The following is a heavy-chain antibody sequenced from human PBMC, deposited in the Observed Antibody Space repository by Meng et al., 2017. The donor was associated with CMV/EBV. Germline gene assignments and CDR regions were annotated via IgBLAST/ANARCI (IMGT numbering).Heavy chain of an antibody. J-gene: IGHJ6*02. D-gene: IGHD3-3*01. Sequence: RRSLCPSWLVSGFTSNSYGMHWVRQAPGKGLEWVAFIRYDGSNKYYADSVKGRFTISRDNSKNTLYLQMNSLRAEDTAVYYCAKDPRIFGVVIPLYGMDVWGQGTTVTVSS. CDR2: IRYDGSNK. V-gene: IGHV3-30*02. CDR3: AKDPRIFGVVIPLYGMDV. CDR1: GFTSNSYG.